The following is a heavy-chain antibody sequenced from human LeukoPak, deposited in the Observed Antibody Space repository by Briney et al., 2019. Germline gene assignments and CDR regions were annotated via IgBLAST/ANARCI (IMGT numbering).Heavy chain of an antibody. V-gene: IGHV5-10-1*01. D-gene: IGHD4-17*01. CDR2: IDPSDSYT. CDR1: GYIFTNYW. CDR3: ARLDYGDDFDY. Sequence: GESLKISCTGSGYIFTNYWIAWVRQMPGKGLEWMGRIDPSDSYTNFSPSFQGHVTISADKSISTAYLQWSSLKASDTAMYYCARLDYGDDFDYWGQGTLVTVSS. J-gene: IGHJ4*02.